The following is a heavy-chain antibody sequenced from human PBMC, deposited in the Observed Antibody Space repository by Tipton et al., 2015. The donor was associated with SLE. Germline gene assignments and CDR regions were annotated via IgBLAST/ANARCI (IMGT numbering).Heavy chain of an antibody. D-gene: IGHD3-22*01. CDR1: GGSISSGGYY. V-gene: IGHV4-31*03. J-gene: IGHJ4*02. Sequence: TLSLTCTVSGGSISSGGYYWSWIRQHPGKGLEWIGYIYYSGSTYYNPSLKSRVTISVDTSKNQFSLRLSSLTAADTAVYYCARVAADWDSSGHDYWGQGTLVTVSS. CDR2: IYYSGST. CDR3: ARVAADWDSSGHDY.